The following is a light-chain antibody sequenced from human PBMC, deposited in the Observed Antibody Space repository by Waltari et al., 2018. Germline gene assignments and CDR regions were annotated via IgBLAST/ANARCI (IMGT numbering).Light chain of an antibody. CDR3: CSYAGRTTWV. CDR2: AVS. CDR1: SSDVGNFNL. Sequence: QSALTQPASVSGSPGQSITISCPGPSSDVGNFNLVSWYQQHPGRAPKLIIYAVSERPSGVSNRFSGSKSANTASLTVSGLQAEDEADYYCCSYAGRTTWVFGGGTNLTVL. J-gene: IGLJ3*02. V-gene: IGLV2-23*02.